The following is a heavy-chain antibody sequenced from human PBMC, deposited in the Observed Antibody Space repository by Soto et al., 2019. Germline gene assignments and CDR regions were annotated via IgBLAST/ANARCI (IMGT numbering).Heavy chain of an antibody. CDR3: AKDDGGELLLWFGELPSRLAFDI. V-gene: IGHV3-23*01. Sequence: EVQLLESGGGLVQPGGSLRLSCAASGFTFSSYAMSWVRQAPGKGLEWVSAISGSGGSTYYADSVKGRFTISRDNSKDTLYLQMNSLRAEDTSVDYCAKDDGGELLLWFGELPSRLAFDIWGQGTMVTVSS. CDR2: ISGSGGST. CDR1: GFTFSSYA. J-gene: IGHJ3*02. D-gene: IGHD3-10*01.